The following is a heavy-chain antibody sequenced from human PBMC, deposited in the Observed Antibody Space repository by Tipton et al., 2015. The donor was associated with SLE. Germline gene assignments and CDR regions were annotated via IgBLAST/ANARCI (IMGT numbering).Heavy chain of an antibody. Sequence: TLSLTCTVSGGSISTYYWSWIRQPPGKGLEWIGYVHNSESSNYNPSLKSRVTFSVDTSKNQVSLKLTSVTAADTALYYCVRYMTKVTPYNYYGLDVWGQGTTVIVSS. CDR3: VRYMTKVTPYNYYGLDV. CDR1: GGSISTYY. V-gene: IGHV4-59*08. CDR2: VHNSESS. D-gene: IGHD4-17*01. J-gene: IGHJ6*02.